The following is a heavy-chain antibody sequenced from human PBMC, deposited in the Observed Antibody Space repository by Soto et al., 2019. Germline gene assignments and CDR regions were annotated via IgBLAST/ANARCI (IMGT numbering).Heavy chain of an antibody. D-gene: IGHD6-19*01. CDR2: INQSGST. CDR1: GGSFSGSY. V-gene: IGHV4-34*01. J-gene: IGHJ3*02. Sequence: SETLSLICAVYGGSFSGSYWNWIRQPPGKGLEWIGEINQSGSTNYNPSLKSRVTISVDTSKNQFSLKLSSVTAADSAVYYCARVVGSSGWYYGSFDIWGPGTMVTVSS. CDR3: ARVVGSSGWYYGSFDI.